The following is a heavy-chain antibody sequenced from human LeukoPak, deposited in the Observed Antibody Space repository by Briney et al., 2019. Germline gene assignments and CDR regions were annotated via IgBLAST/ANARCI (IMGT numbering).Heavy chain of an antibody. D-gene: IGHD6-13*01. CDR2: INTNTENP. Sequence: ASVKVSCKASGGTFSSYAISWVRQAPGQGLEWMGWINTNTENPTYAQGFTGRFVFSLDTSVITAYLQISSLKAEDTAVYYCARGGVEQGQQPDIYCYYGMDVWGQGTTVTVSS. V-gene: IGHV7-4-1*02. J-gene: IGHJ6*02. CDR3: ARGGVEQGQQPDIYCYYGMDV. CDR1: GGTFSSYA.